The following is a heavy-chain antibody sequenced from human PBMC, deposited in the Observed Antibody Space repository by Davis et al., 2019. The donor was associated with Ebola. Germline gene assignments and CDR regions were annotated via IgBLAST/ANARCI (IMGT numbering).Heavy chain of an antibody. D-gene: IGHD1-26*01. V-gene: IGHV3-64D*08. CDR1: GFTFSSYA. J-gene: IGHJ6*02. CDR2: ISSNGGST. Sequence: GGSLRLSCSASGFTFSSYAMHWVRQAPGKGLDYVSDISSNGGSTYYADSVKGRFTISRDNSKNTLYLQMSSLRAEDTAVYYCVKNSGSYYEYYYGMDVWGQGTTVTVSS. CDR3: VKNSGSYYEYYYGMDV.